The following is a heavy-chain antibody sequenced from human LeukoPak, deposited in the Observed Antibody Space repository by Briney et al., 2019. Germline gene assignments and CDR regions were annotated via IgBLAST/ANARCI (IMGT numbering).Heavy chain of an antibody. Sequence: PGGSLRLSCSASGFTFSSYAMHWVRQAPGKGLEYVSAISSNGGSTYYADSVKGRFTISIDNSKNTLYLQMNSLRPEDTAVYYCVKSTGPTGVTLFSFDYWGQGTLVTVSS. D-gene: IGHD4-23*01. CDR3: VKSTGPTGVTLFSFDY. V-gene: IGHV3-64D*09. CDR2: ISSNGGST. J-gene: IGHJ4*02. CDR1: GFTFSSYA.